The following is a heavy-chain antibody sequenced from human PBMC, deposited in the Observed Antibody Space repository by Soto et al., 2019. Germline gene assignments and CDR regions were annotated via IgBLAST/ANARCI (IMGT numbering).Heavy chain of an antibody. Sequence: SVKASCKVSGYTCTAFGFSWVRQAPGRGLEWMGVIIPMFSTTTYAQNFQERVTITADESTRTVYMELRSLRSDDTATYFCATETLRLKAQNTDAYGLDDWCQGPTVTVSS. CDR2: IIPMFSTT. V-gene: IGHV1-69*13. CDR1: GYTCTAFG. CDR3: ATETLRLKAQNTDAYGLDD. J-gene: IGHJ6*02. D-gene: IGHD3-16*01.